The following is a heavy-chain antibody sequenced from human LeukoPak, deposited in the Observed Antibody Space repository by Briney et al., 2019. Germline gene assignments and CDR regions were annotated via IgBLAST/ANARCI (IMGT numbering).Heavy chain of an antibody. CDR1: GGTFSSYA. V-gene: IGHV1-69*13. CDR2: IIPIFGTA. J-gene: IGHJ3*02. CDR3: AIDYDSSGYLSGDAFDI. Sequence: SVKVSCKASGGTFSSYAISWVRQAPGQGLEWMGGIIPIFGTANYAQKFQGRVTITADESTSTAYMELSSLRSEDTAVYYCAIDYDSSGYLSGDAFDIWGLGTMVTVSS. D-gene: IGHD3-22*01.